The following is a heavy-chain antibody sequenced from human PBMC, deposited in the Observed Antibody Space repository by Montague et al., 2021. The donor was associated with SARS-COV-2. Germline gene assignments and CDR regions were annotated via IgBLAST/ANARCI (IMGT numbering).Heavy chain of an antibody. V-gene: IGHV4-59*01. CDR3: ARVVGDYDFWSGQYYYYYYMDV. J-gene: IGHJ6*03. CDR1: GGSISSYY. D-gene: IGHD3-3*01. Sequence: SETLSLTCTVSGGSISSYYWSWIRQPPGKGLYLIGYIYYSGSTNYNPSLKSRVTISVDTSKNQFSLKLGSVTAADTAVYSCARVVGDYDFWSGQYYYYYYMDVWGKGTTVTVSS. CDR2: IYYSGST.